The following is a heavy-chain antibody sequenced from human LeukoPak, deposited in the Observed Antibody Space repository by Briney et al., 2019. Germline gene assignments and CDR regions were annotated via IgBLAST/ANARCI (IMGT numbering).Heavy chain of an antibody. V-gene: IGHV1-18*01. D-gene: IGHD6-13*01. CDR2: ISAYNGNT. J-gene: IGHJ4*02. CDR1: GCTFTSYG. CDR3: ARDISRIAAAAPSFDY. Sequence: ASVKVSCKASGCTFTSYGISWVRQAPGQGLEWMGWISAYNGNTNYAQKLQSRVTMTTDTSTSTAYMELRSLRSDDTAVYYCARDISRIAAAAPSFDYWGQGTLATVSS.